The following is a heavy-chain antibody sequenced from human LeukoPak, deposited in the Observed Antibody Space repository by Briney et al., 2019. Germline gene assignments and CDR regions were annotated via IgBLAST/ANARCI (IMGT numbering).Heavy chain of an antibody. Sequence: SETLSLTCTVSGGSISTYYWSWIRQPPGKRLEWIGYIYYSGSTNYNPSLKSRVTISVGTSKNQFSLKVNSVTAADTAVYYCARGAAGSFDYWGQGTLVTVSS. V-gene: IGHV4-59*01. J-gene: IGHJ4*02. CDR3: ARGAAGSFDY. D-gene: IGHD6-13*01. CDR1: GGSISTYY. CDR2: IYYSGST.